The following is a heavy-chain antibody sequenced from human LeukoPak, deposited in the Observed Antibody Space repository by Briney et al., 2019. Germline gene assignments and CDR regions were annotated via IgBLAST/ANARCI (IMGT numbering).Heavy chain of an antibody. CDR1: GFTFDDYA. J-gene: IGHJ4*02. Sequence: LPGGSLRLSCAASGFTFDDYAMHWVRQAPGKGLEWVSLISGDGGSTYYADSVKGRFTISRDNSKNSLYLQMNSLRTEDTALYYCAKDKGLGQWLVSGLDYWGQGTLVTVSS. CDR3: AKDKGLGQWLVSGLDY. D-gene: IGHD6-19*01. V-gene: IGHV3-43*02. CDR2: ISGDGGST.